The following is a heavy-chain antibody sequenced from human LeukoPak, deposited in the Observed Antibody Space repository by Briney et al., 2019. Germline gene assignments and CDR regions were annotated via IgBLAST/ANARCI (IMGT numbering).Heavy chain of an antibody. CDR1: GFTFSRYW. Sequence: GGSLRLSCAASGFTFSRYWMSWVRQAPGKGLEWVADIKEDGSEKYYVDSVKGRFTISRDNAKNSLYLQMNSLRAEDTAVYYCALNPDYYGSGSFDYWGQGTLVTVSS. V-gene: IGHV3-7*01. CDR2: IKEDGSEK. J-gene: IGHJ4*02. CDR3: ALNPDYYGSGSFDY. D-gene: IGHD3-10*01.